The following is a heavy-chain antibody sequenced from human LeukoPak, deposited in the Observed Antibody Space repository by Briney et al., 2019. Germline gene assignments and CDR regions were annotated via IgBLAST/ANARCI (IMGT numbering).Heavy chain of an antibody. Sequence: GGSLRLSCAASGFTFSSYSMNWVRRAPGKGLEWVSSISSSSSYIYYADSVKGRFTISRDNAKNSLYLQMNSLRAEDTAVYYYARGLRDILTGYYLDYWGQGTLVTVSS. V-gene: IGHV3-21*01. J-gene: IGHJ4*02. CDR3: ARGLRDILTGYYLDY. D-gene: IGHD3-9*01. CDR2: ISSSSSYI. CDR1: GFTFSSYS.